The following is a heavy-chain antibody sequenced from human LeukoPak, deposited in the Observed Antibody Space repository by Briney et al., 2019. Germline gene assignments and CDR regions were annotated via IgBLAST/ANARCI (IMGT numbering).Heavy chain of an antibody. V-gene: IGHV1-2*02. J-gene: IGHJ6*02. CDR3: AREDSDFWSGYYTESYYYYGMDV. D-gene: IGHD3-3*01. CDR2: INPNSGGT. CDR1: GYTFTGYY. Sequence: GASVKVSCKASGYTFTGYYMHWVRQAPGQGLEWMGWINPNSGGTNYAQKFQGRVTMTGDTSISTAYMELSRLRSDDTAVYYCAREDSDFWSGYYTESYYYYGMDVWGQGTTVTVSS.